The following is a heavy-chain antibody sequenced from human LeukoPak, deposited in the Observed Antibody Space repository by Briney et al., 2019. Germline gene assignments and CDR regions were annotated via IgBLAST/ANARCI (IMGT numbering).Heavy chain of an antibody. CDR3: ARDLKRGYSSGRYSWGTGSSNGY. CDR2: ISAYNGKT. CDR1: GYTFTSYG. J-gene: IGHJ4*02. V-gene: IGHV1-18*01. D-gene: IGHD6-19*01. Sequence: GASVKVSCKASGYTFTSYGISWVRQAPGQGLEWMGWISAYNGKTNYAQKLQGRVTMTTDTSTSTAYMELRSLRSDDTAVYYCARDLKRGYSSGRYSWGTGSSNGYWGQGTLVTVSS.